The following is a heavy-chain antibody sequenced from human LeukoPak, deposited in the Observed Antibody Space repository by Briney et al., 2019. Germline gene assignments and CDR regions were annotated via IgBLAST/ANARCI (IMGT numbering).Heavy chain of an antibody. CDR2: IYGGGSGIT. V-gene: IGHV3-23*01. Sequence: GGSLRLSCVASGFSFRKYLMSWLRQVPGMGLGWVSAIYGGGSGITFYAKSVKGRFTISRDNSKNTLYLQMNSLRDEDTTIYYCAKDFTPDGIWDIDYWGRGTLITVSS. D-gene: IGHD1-14*01. CDR3: AKDFTPDGIWDIDY. J-gene: IGHJ4*02. CDR1: GFSFRKYL.